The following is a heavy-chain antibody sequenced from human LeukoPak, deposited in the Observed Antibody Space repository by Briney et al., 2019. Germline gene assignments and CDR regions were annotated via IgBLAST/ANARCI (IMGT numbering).Heavy chain of an antibody. CDR3: AKSHSVAVAGTYSTYYSDS. CDR2: ISGSGAST. Sequence: GESLRLSCAASGFTFSSFAMSWVRQAPGRGLEWVSSISGSGASTYYADSVKGRFTISRDNSRNTLYLQMSSLRAEGTAVYYCAKSHSVAVAGTYSTYYSDSWGQGTLVTVSS. CDR1: GFTFSSFA. J-gene: IGHJ4*02. D-gene: IGHD6-19*01. V-gene: IGHV3-23*01.